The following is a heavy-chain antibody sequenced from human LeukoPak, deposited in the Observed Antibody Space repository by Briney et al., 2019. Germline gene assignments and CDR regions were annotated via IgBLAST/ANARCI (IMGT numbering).Heavy chain of an antibody. D-gene: IGHD3-10*01. J-gene: IGHJ4*02. CDR2: IKSKTDGGTT. CDR3: TTDSWDYYGSGSPLFDY. Sequence: GGSLRLSCAASGFTFSNAWMSWVRQAPGKGLEWVGRIKSKTDGGTTDYAAPVKGRFTISRDDSKNTLYLQMNSLKTEDTAVCYCTTDSWDYYGSGSPLFDYWGQGTLVTVSS. V-gene: IGHV3-15*01. CDR1: GFTFSNAW.